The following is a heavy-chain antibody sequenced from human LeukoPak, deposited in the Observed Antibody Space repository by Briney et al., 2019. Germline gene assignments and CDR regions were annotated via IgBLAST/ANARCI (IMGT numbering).Heavy chain of an antibody. D-gene: IGHD1-26*01. CDR3: ARDPYSGAYYEGYYYYMDV. V-gene: IGHV3-7*01. J-gene: IGHJ6*03. Sequence: GGSLRLSCAASGFSFSSYWMSWVRRAPGKGLEWVASIKHDASEKHYVDSVKGRFTISRDNARNSLYLQMNSLRAEDTAVYYCARDPYSGAYYEGYYYYMDVWGKGTTVTVSS. CDR2: IKHDASEK. CDR1: GFSFSSYW.